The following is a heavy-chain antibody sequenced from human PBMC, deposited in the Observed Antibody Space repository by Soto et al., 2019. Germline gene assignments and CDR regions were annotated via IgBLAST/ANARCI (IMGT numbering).Heavy chain of an antibody. Sequence: EVQLLESGGGLVQPGGSLRLSCAASGFTFSSYAMSWVRQAPGKGLEWVSAISGSGGSTYYADSVKGRFTISRDNSKNTLYLQKNSLRVEDTAIYYCAKDVRPGSEEYPDNWFDPWGQGTLVTVSS. CDR1: GFTFSSYA. D-gene: IGHD2-2*02. V-gene: IGHV3-23*01. J-gene: IGHJ5*02. CDR3: AKDVRPGSEEYPDNWFDP. CDR2: ISGSGGST.